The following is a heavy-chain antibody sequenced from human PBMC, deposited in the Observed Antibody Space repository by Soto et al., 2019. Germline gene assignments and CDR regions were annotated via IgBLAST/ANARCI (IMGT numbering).Heavy chain of an antibody. V-gene: IGHV1-69*02. CDR3: ARAKGYCIGASCPDFDY. D-gene: IGHD2-15*01. Sequence: QVQLVQSGAEVKKPGSSVKVSCKASGGTLSRYTFSWVRQAPGQGLEWMGRIIPNLGITNYAQKFQGRITIIVDKSTRTAYKERSSLRSEDTAVYYCARAKGYCIGASCPDFDYWGQGTLVTVAS. CDR2: IIPNLGIT. CDR1: GGTLSRYT. J-gene: IGHJ4*02.